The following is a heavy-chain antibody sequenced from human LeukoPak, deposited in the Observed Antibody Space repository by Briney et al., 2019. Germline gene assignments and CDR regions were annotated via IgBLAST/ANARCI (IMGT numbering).Heavy chain of an antibody. J-gene: IGHJ4*02. CDR2: ISAYNGNT. CDR1: GYTFTSYG. CDR3: ARELYYYGSGSDFRAMSDY. V-gene: IGHV1-18*01. D-gene: IGHD3-10*01. Sequence: ASVKVSCKASGYTFTSYGISWVRQAPGQGLEWMGWISAYNGNTNYAQKLQGRVTMTTDTSTSTAYMELRSLRSDDTAVYYCARELYYYGSGSDFRAMSDYWGQGTLVTVSS.